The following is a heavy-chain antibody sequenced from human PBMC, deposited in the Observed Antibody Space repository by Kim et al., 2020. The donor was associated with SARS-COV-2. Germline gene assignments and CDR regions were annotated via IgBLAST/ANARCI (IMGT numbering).Heavy chain of an antibody. CDR2: IKKDGSEK. CDR3: AREYSSGGSYVGMDV. D-gene: IGHD6-25*01. Sequence: GGSLRLSCAASGFTLSSYWMSWVRQAPGKGLEWVANIKKDGSEKYYVDSVKGRFTISRDNAKNSLYLQMKSLRAEDTAVYYCAREYSSGGSYVGMDVWG. CDR1: GFTLSSYW. J-gene: IGHJ6*02. V-gene: IGHV3-7*03.